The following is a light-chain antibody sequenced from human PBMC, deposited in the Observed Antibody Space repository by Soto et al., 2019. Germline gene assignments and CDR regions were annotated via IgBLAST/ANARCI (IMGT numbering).Light chain of an antibody. Sequence: QSALTQPASVSGSPGQSITISCTGTSSDVGGYNYVSWYQQHPGKAPKLMIYDVTNRPSGVSNRFSGSKSGNTASLTISGLQADDEDDYYCSSSTSSSSLWVFGTGTKLTVL. CDR2: DVT. CDR1: SSDVGGYNY. CDR3: SSSTSSSSLWV. V-gene: IGLV2-14*01. J-gene: IGLJ1*01.